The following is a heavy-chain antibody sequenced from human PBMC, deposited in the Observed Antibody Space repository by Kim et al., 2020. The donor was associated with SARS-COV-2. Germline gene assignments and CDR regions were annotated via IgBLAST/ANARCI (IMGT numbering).Heavy chain of an antibody. V-gene: IGHV4-4*07. D-gene: IGHD6-6*01. J-gene: IGHJ6*02. Sequence: THHNPPIRSRVTVSKDTYKNQFSLNLSSVTAADTAVYYCARDRRAYGMDVWGQGTTVTVSS. CDR2: T. CDR3: ARDRRAYGMDV.